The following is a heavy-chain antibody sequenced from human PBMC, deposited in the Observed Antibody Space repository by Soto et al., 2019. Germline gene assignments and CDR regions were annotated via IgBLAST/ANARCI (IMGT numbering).Heavy chain of an antibody. J-gene: IGHJ4*02. D-gene: IGHD6-13*01. CDR3: AKGIWGIAAAGTHFDC. V-gene: IGHV3-30*18. CDR1: GFTFSKYG. Sequence: QVQLVESGGGVVQPGRSLRLSCAASGFTFSKYGMHWVRQAPGKGLEWVAAMSYDGSNKYYADSVKGRFTISRDNSENTLYVQMNSLRAEDTAVYYCAKGIWGIAAAGTHFDCWGQGTLVTVSS. CDR2: MSYDGSNK.